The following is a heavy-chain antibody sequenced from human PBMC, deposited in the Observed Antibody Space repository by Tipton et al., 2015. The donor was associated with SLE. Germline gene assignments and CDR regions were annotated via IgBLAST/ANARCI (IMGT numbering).Heavy chain of an antibody. CDR2: IYSDGST. CDR3: SASLLPLYGMDV. V-gene: IGHV3-66*02. CDR1: GFTVSSNY. D-gene: IGHD2-15*01. Sequence: SLRLSCAASGFTVSSNYINWVRQAPGKGLEWVSVIYSDGSTYYADSVKGRFTISRDNSKNTLYLQMNSLRAEDTAVYYCSASLLPLYGMDVWGQGTTVTVSS. J-gene: IGHJ6*02.